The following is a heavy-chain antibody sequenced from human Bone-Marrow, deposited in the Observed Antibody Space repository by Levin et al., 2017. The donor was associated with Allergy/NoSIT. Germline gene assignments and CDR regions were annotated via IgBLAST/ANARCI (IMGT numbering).Heavy chain of an antibody. Sequence: ASVKVSCKTSGYTFTSFDINWVRQATGQGLEWMGWMYPNSDNAGYTQKFQGRVTMTRNTSISTAYMELSSLRSEDTAIYYCARGELGSGYLFDYWGQGTLVTVSS. V-gene: IGHV1-8*01. CDR2: MYPNSDNA. CDR3: ARGELGSGYLFDY. CDR1: GYTFTSFD. J-gene: IGHJ4*02. D-gene: IGHD5-12*01.